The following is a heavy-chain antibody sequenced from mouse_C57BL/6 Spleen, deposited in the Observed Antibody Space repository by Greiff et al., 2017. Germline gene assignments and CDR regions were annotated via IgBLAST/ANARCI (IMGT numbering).Heavy chain of an antibody. V-gene: IGHV3-6*01. CDR2: ISYDGSN. D-gene: IGHD1-1*01. Sequence: VQLKESGPGLVKPSQSLSLTCSVTGYSITSGYYWNWIRQFPGNKLEWMGYISYDGSNNYNPSLKNRISITRDTSKNQFFLKLNSVTTEDTATYYCATRDYYGSSGYWGQGTTLTVSS. CDR3: ATRDYYGSSGY. CDR1: GYSITSGYY. J-gene: IGHJ2*01.